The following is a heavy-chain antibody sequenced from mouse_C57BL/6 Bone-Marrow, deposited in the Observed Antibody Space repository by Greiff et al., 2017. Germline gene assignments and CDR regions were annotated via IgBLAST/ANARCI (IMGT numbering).Heavy chain of an antibody. D-gene: IGHD2-4*01. CDR3: ARPAYDYDETGYYAMDY. J-gene: IGHJ4*01. CDR1: GFTFSSYG. CDR2: ISSGGSYT. V-gene: IGHV5-6*01. Sequence: EVQRVESGGDLVKPGGSLKLSCAASGFTFSSYGMSWVRQTPDTRLEWVATISSGGSYTYYPDSVKGRFTISRDNAKNTLYLQMSSLKSEDTAMYYCARPAYDYDETGYYAMDYWGQGTSVTVSS.